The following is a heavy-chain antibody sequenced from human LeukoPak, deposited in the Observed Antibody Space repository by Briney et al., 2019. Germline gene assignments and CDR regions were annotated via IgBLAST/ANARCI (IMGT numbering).Heavy chain of an antibody. V-gene: IGHV1-69*05. CDR1: GGTFSSYA. Sequence: ASVEVSCKACGGTFSSYAISWVGQAPGQGLEWMGGIIPIFGTANYAQKFQGRVTITTDESTSPAYMELSSLRSEDTAVYYCARDGMEGNGGSGVGGWGQGTLVTVSS. J-gene: IGHJ4*02. D-gene: IGHD1-1*01. CDR2: IIPIFGTA. CDR3: ARDGMEGNGGSGVGG.